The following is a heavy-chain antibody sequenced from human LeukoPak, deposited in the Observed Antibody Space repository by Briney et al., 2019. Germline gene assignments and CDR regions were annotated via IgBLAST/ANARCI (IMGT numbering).Heavy chain of an antibody. CDR2: ISGSGDIT. V-gene: IGHV3-23*01. CDR1: GFTFSSYA. Sequence: GGSLRLSCAASGFTFSSYAMSWVRQAPGKGLEWVSAISGSGDITYYADSVKGRFTMSRDNFKNTLYLQMNSLRAEDTAVYYCAKVSRFAVVPAAMLDYWGQGIQVTVSS. CDR3: AKVSRFAVVPAAMLDY. D-gene: IGHD2-2*01. J-gene: IGHJ4*02.